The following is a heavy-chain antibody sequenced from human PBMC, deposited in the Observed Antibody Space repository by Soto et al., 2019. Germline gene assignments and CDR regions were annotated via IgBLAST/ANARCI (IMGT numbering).Heavy chain of an antibody. D-gene: IGHD4-17*01. CDR3: ARGLPTTVTILQS. CDR2: INVGNGNT. J-gene: IGHJ5*02. V-gene: IGHV1-3*01. CDR1: GFPFAGNT. Sequence: QVQLVQSGAEVKKPGASVKVSCKASGFPFAGNTVLWGRQAPGQGLEWMGWINVGNGNTKLSQKFQGRFTLARDTSASTAYMELSSLRSEDTAVYYCARGLPTTVTILQSWGQGTLVTVAS.